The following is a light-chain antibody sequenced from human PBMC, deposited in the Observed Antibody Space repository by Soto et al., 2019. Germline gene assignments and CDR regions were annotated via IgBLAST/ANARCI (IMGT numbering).Light chain of an antibody. J-gene: IGLJ1*01. Sequence: QSALTQPASVSGSPGQSITISCTGTSSDIGRYNYVSWYQQHPGKAPKLMIYEVSNRPSGVSNRFSGSKSDNTASLTISGLQAEEEAHYYCTSYTTRDTYVFRTGTKLTVL. V-gene: IGLV2-14*01. CDR3: TSYTTRDTYV. CDR2: EVS. CDR1: SSDIGRYNY.